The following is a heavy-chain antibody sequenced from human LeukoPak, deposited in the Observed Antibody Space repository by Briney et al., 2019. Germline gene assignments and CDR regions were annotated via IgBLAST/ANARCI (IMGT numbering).Heavy chain of an antibody. CDR1: DGSFSNYY. CDR2: IYPGETA. CDR3: AKLGGQEVHNYYVGV. D-gene: IGHD3-16*01. Sequence: SETLSLTCAVSDGSFSNYYWSWFRPSPGEGLEWIAEIYPGETAKYNPSLWSRVTISADTSKSQFSLRLSSVTAADTAVYYCAKLGGQEVHNYYVGVWGKGTTVAVSS. V-gene: IGHV4-34*01. J-gene: IGHJ6*03.